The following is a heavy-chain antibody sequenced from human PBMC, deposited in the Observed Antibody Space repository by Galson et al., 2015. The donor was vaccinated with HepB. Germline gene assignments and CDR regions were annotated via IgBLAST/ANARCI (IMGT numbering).Heavy chain of an antibody. Sequence: SLRLSCAASGFTFSNAWMSWVRQAPGKGLEWVGRIKSKTDGGTTDYAAPVKGRFTISRDDSKNTLYLQMNSLKTEDTAVYYCTTDLGLLWFGELLTEAARYYYYGMDVWGQGTTVTVSS. CDR2: IKSKTDGGTT. J-gene: IGHJ6*02. CDR3: TTDLGLLWFGELLTEAARYYYYGMDV. V-gene: IGHV3-15*01. D-gene: IGHD3-10*01. CDR1: GFTFSNAW.